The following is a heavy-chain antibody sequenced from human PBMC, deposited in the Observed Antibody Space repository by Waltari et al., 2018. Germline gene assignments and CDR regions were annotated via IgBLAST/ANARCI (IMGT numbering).Heavy chain of an antibody. CDR2: IYYSGST. Sequence: QVQLQESGPGLVKPSQTLSLTSTVSGGSISSGGYYWSWIRQHPGKGLEWIGYIYYSGSTDYNPSLKSRVTISVDTSKNQCSLKLSSVTAADTAVYYCAIRSGGSCYSGCAFDIWGQGTMVTVSS. D-gene: IGHD2-15*01. J-gene: IGHJ3*02. CDR3: AIRSGGSCYSGCAFDI. CDR1: GGSISSGGYY. V-gene: IGHV4-31*03.